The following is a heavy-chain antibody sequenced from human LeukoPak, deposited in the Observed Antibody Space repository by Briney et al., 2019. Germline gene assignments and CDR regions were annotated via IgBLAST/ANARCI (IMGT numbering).Heavy chain of an antibody. CDR1: GDSITNYY. J-gene: IGHJ4*02. V-gene: IGHV4-59*08. Sequence: SETLSLTCTVSGDSITNYYWGWVRQPPGKGLEWIAYFSLGVTTTYNPSLKSRVTISMDTSRNQFSLSLNSVTAADTAIYYCARFQNGPNTPFDYRGQGTLVTVSS. CDR2: FSLGVTT. D-gene: IGHD2-15*01. CDR3: ARFQNGPNTPFDY.